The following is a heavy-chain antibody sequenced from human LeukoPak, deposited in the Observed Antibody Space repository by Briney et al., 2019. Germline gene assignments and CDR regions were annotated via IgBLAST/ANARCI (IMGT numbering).Heavy chain of an antibody. CDR1: GFTFSSYW. V-gene: IGHV3-7*01. Sequence: PGGSLRLSCAASGFTFSSYWMSWVRQAPGKGLEWVANIKQDGSEKYYVDSVKGRFTISRDNAKNSLYLQMDSLRAEDTTVYYCARGGLSLEMAPWGQGTLVTVSS. CDR3: ARGGLSLEMAP. J-gene: IGHJ5*02. D-gene: IGHD5-24*01. CDR2: IKQDGSEK.